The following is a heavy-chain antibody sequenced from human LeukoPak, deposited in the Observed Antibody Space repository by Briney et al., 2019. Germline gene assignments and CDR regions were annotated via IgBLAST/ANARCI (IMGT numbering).Heavy chain of an antibody. CDR2: ISPSGNT. D-gene: IGHD4-11*01. CDR3: ARRAYSDLYFDY. Sequence: PSETLSLTCAVSGYSISSASYWGWIRQPPGKGLGWIGSISPSGNTYYNPSLKSRISISLDTSKNQFSLKLTSMTAADTAFYYCARRAYSDLYFDYWGQGTLVTVSS. J-gene: IGHJ4*02. CDR1: GYSISSASY. V-gene: IGHV4-38-2*01.